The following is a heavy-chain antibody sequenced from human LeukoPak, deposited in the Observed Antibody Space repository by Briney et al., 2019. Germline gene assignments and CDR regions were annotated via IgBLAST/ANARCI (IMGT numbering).Heavy chain of an antibody. CDR1: GFSFRSYG. Sequence: GGSLRLSCAASGFSFRSYGIHWVRHTPGKGLEWVAVIGSDGSNKYYADSVKGRFTISRDNSKNTLYLQMNSLRTEDTAMYFCAKEIYYDSSAFFDYWGQGTLVTVSS. CDR2: IGSDGSNK. D-gene: IGHD3-22*01. V-gene: IGHV3-30*18. CDR3: AKEIYYDSSAFFDY. J-gene: IGHJ4*02.